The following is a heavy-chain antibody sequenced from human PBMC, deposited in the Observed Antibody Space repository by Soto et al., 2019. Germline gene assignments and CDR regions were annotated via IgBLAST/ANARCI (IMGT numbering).Heavy chain of an antibody. CDR1: GFTFSSYA. V-gene: IGHV3-30-3*01. CDR3: ARDARTGIHWYFDL. Sequence: QEQLVESGGGVIQPGRSLRLSCAASGFTFSSYAMHWGRQAPGKGLEWVAAIPYDGGDKYYADSVKGRFTISRDNSKNTLYLQMNSLRAEDMAVLYCARDARTGIHWYFDLWGRGTLVTVSS. J-gene: IGHJ2*01. D-gene: IGHD7-27*01. CDR2: IPYDGGDK.